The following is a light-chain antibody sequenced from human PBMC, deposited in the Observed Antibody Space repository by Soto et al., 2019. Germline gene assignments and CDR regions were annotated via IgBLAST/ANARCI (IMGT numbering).Light chain of an antibody. V-gene: IGKV1-39*01. CDR1: QSISSY. Sequence: DIQMTQSPSSLSASVGDRVTITCRARQSISSYLNWYQQKAGKAPKLLIYAAASLQSGVPSRFSGTAFWTDFTPTISSLQPEDFATYDCQQSYSTPITFGQGTRLEIK. CDR2: AAA. CDR3: QQSYSTPIT. J-gene: IGKJ5*01.